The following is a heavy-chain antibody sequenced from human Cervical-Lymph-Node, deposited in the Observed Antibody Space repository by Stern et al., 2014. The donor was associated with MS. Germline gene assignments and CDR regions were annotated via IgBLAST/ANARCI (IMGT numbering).Heavy chain of an antibody. CDR1: GGPFSSYA. Sequence: VKLVESGAEVKKPGSSVKVSCKASGGPFSSYAISWVRQATGQGLEWMGGIIPIFGTANYAQKFQGRVTITADESTSTAYMELSSLRSEDTAVYYCARDFTVAGTNYYYGMDVWGQGTTVTVSS. CDR2: IIPIFGTA. CDR3: ARDFTVAGTNYYYGMDV. D-gene: IGHD6-19*01. J-gene: IGHJ6*02. V-gene: IGHV1-69*01.